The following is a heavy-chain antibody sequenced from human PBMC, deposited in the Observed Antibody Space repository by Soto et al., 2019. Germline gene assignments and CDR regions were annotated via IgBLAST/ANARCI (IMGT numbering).Heavy chain of an antibody. V-gene: IGHV3-53*01. CDR3: ATDGSGKFSPFDP. Sequence: EVRLVASGGGLIQPGGSLRLSCAVSGFTVSSNYMSWVRQAPGKGLEWVSVIYSSGSSYYADSVKGRFTISRDNSKNTLYLQMSSLRAEDTAVYYCATDGSGKFSPFDPWGQGTLVTVSS. CDR1: GFTVSSNY. D-gene: IGHD1-26*01. CDR2: IYSSGSS. J-gene: IGHJ5*02.